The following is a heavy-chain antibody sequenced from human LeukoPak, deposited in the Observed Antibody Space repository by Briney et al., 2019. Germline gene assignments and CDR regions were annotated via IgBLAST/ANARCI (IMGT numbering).Heavy chain of an antibody. CDR1: GGSFSDYY. CDR2: INHSGST. Sequence: SETLSLTCAIYGGSFSDYYWSLIRQPPGKGLEWIGEINHSGSTNYNSSLKSRVTISVDTSKNQFSLKLNSVTAADTAVYYCARVLRYGDYGYWGQGTLVTVSS. J-gene: IGHJ4*02. CDR3: ARVLRYGDYGY. D-gene: IGHD4-17*01. V-gene: IGHV4-34*01.